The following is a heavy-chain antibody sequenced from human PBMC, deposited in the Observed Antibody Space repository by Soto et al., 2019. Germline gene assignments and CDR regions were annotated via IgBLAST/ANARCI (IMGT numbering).Heavy chain of an antibody. CDR3: TTGSSGY. V-gene: IGHV3-15*01. D-gene: IGHD3-10*01. CDR1: GITFSNMW. CDR2: IKSKTDGETT. Sequence: EVQLVESGGGLVKPGGSLRRSCAASGITFSNMWMSWFRQTPGKGLEWVGRIKSKTDGETTDYAAPVKGRFTISRDDSTNTVYLQMNSLKTEDTDVYYCTTGSSGYWGQGTLVTVSS. J-gene: IGHJ4*02.